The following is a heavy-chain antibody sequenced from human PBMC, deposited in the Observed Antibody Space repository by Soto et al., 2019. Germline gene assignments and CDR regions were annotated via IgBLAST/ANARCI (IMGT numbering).Heavy chain of an antibody. CDR3: ATLADYFGSGSFPSYFDY. J-gene: IGHJ4*02. CDR1: GYTLTELS. CDR2: FDPEDIKT. Sequence: QVQMVQSGAEVKKPGASVKVSCKVSGYTLTELSIHWVRQPPGKGLEWMGGFDPEDIKTTYAQNFQGRVTMTEDRSTDTAYMELSSLRSEDTAVYYCATLADYFGSGSFPSYFDYWGQGTLVTVSS. D-gene: IGHD3-10*01. V-gene: IGHV1-24*01.